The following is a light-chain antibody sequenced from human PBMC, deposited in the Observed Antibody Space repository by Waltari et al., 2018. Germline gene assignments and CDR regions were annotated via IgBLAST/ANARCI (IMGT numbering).Light chain of an antibody. CDR3: QQRSNWPPIT. CDR2: DAS. J-gene: IGKJ5*01. Sequence: EIVLTQSPATLSLSPGERATLSCRASQSVSSYLAWYQQKPGQAPRLLIYDASNRATGIPGRVSGSGSGTDFTLTISSLEPEDFAVYYCQQRSNWPPITFGQGTRLEIK. CDR1: QSVSSY. V-gene: IGKV3-11*01.